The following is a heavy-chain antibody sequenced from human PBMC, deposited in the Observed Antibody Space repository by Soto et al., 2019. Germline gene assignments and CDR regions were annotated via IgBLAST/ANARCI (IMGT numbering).Heavy chain of an antibody. J-gene: IGHJ6*02. Sequence: QVQLVQSGAEVKKPGASVKVSCKASGYTFTSYAMHWVRQAPGQRLEWMGWINAGNGNTKYSQKFQGRVTITRDTSASTAYMELSSLRSEDTAVYYCAREQYYDFWSGPYYYYGMDVWGQGTTVTVSS. D-gene: IGHD3-3*01. CDR2: INAGNGNT. CDR3: AREQYYDFWSGPYYYYGMDV. CDR1: GYTFTSYA. V-gene: IGHV1-3*01.